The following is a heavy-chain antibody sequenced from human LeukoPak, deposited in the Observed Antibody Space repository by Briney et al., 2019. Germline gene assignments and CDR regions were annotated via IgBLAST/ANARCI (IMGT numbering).Heavy chain of an antibody. D-gene: IGHD3-10*01. CDR1: GFTFSSYG. CDR3: AKDCSWFGGNLEEYYFDY. J-gene: IGHJ4*02. CDR2: IQYDGSNE. Sequence: PGGSLRLSCAASGFTFSSYGIHWVRQAPGKGLEWVAYIQYDGSNEQYADSVKGRFTISRDNSKNTLYLQMNSLRAEDTAVYYCAKDCSWFGGNLEEYYFDYWGQGTLVTVSS. V-gene: IGHV3-30*02.